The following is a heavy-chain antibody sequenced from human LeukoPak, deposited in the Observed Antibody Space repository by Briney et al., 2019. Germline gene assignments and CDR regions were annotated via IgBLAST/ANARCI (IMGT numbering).Heavy chain of an antibody. D-gene: IGHD1-26*01. Sequence: SETLSLTCTVSGGSISSYYWSWIRQPPGKGLEWIGYIYYSGNTNYSPSLKSRVTISVDTSKNQFSLKLSSVTAADTAVYYCARSVGSWNYFDYWGQGTLVTVSS. CDR1: GGSISSYY. CDR3: ARSVGSWNYFDY. J-gene: IGHJ4*02. V-gene: IGHV4-59*01. CDR2: IYYSGNT.